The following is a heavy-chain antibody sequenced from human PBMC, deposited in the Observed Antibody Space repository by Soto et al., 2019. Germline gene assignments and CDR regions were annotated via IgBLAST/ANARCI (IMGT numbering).Heavy chain of an antibody. CDR1: GGSFSGYY. CDR3: ARGFSGFSSNSQPSYFDY. J-gene: IGHJ4*02. D-gene: IGHD2-2*01. V-gene: IGHV4-34*01. Sequence: QVQLQQWGAGLLKPSETLSLTCAVYGGSFSGYYWSWIRQPPGKGLEWIGEINHSGSTNYNPSLKWRVTISVDTAKNQFSLKLSSVTAADTAVYYCARGFSGFSSNSQPSYFDYWGQGTLVTVSS. CDR2: INHSGST.